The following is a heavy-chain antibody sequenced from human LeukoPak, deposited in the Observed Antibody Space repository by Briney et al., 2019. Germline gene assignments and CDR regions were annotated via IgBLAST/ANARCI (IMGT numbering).Heavy chain of an antibody. CDR3: ARLGGLEEAAPLDY. D-gene: IGHD3-16*01. CDR1: GFTFDDYG. J-gene: IGHJ4*02. CDR2: INWNGGST. V-gene: IGHV3-20*04. Sequence: GGSLRLSCAASGFTFDDYGMSWVRHAPGKGLEWVSGINWNGGSTGYADSVKGRFTISRDNSKNTLFLQMNSLRAEDSAVYYCARLGGLEEAAPLDYWGQGTLVTVSS.